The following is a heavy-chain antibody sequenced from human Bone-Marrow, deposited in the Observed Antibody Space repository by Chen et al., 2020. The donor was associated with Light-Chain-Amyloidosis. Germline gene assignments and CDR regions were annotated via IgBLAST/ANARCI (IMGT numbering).Heavy chain of an antibody. J-gene: IGHJ4*02. CDR3: TRNGGYFDF. CDR2: VSGSTVST. CDR1: GFNFSSFG. V-gene: IGHV3-23*04. Sequence: EVQLVESGGGLVQPGGSLRLSCPTSGFNFSSFGMSWVRQGPGKGLEGVSTVSGSTVSTYYAGAVKGRFIISRDNYKSTLYLQMNSLRAGDTAVYLCTRNGGYFDFWGQGSLVTVSS. D-gene: IGHD3-10*01.